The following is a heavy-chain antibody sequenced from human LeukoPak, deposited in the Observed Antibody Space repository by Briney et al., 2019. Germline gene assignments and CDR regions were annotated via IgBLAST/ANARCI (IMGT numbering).Heavy chain of an antibody. J-gene: IGHJ4*02. CDR3: VNSGYSSSWYVDY. CDR1: GFTFSDYY. V-gene: IGHV3-11*01. CDR2: ISSSGSTI. D-gene: IGHD6-13*01. Sequence: GGSLRLSCAASGFTFSDYYMSWIRQAPGKGLEWVSYISSSGSTIYYADSVKGRFTISRDNAKNSLYLQMNSLRAEDTAAYYCVNSGYSSSWYVDYWGQGTLVTVSS.